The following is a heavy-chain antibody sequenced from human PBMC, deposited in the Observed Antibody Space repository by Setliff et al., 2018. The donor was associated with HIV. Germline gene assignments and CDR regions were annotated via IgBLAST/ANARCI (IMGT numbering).Heavy chain of an antibody. D-gene: IGHD3-10*02. J-gene: IGHJ6*03. CDR2: IIPIFNTA. V-gene: IGHV1-69*13. Sequence: SVKVSCKASGDTLSSYAISWVRQAPGQGLEWMGGIIPIFNTANYAQKFQGRVTITADESTSTAYMELSSLRSEDTAVYYCARIVRPSYYYYYYMDVWGKGTTVTVSS. CDR3: ARIVRPSYYYYYYMDV. CDR1: GDTLSSYA.